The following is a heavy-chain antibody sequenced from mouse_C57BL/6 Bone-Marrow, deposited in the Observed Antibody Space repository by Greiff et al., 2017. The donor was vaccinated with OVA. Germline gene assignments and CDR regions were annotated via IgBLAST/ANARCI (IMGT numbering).Heavy chain of an antibody. J-gene: IGHJ1*03. CDR3: ARKGYYYGSSYWYFDV. CDR2: ISNLAYSI. V-gene: IGHV5-15*01. CDR1: GFTFSDYG. D-gene: IGHD1-1*01. Sequence: EVMLVESGGGLVQPGGSLKLSCAASGFTFSDYGMAWVRQAPRKGPEWVAFISNLAYSIYYADTVTGRFTISRENAKNTLDLEMSSLRSEETAMYYCARKGYYYGSSYWYFDVWGTGTTVTVSS.